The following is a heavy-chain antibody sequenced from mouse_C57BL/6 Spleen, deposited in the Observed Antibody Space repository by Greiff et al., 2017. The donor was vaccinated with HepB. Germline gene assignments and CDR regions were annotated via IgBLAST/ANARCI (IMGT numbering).Heavy chain of an antibody. Sequence: QVQLKQSGAELAKPGASVKLSCKASGYTFTSYWMHWVKQRPGQGLEWIGYINPSSGYTKYNQKFKDKATLTADKSSSTAYMQLSSLTYEDSAVYYCAMGYDEDGVWFAYWGQGTLVTVSA. D-gene: IGHD2-2*01. CDR1: GYTFTSYW. CDR3: AMGYDEDGVWFAY. V-gene: IGHV1-7*01. CDR2: INPSSGYT. J-gene: IGHJ3*01.